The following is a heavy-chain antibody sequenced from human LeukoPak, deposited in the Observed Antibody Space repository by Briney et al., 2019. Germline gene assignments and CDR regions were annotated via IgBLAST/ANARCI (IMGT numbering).Heavy chain of an antibody. CDR3: ARVRFLEWLMSRYYYYMDV. D-gene: IGHD3-3*01. Sequence: SETLSLTCAVYGGSFSGYYWSWIRQPPGKGLEWIGEINLSGSTNYNPSLKSRVTISVDTSKNQFSLKLSSVTAADTAVYYCARVRFLEWLMSRYYYYMDVWGKGTTVTVSS. V-gene: IGHV4-34*01. CDR1: GGSFSGYY. J-gene: IGHJ6*03. CDR2: INLSGST.